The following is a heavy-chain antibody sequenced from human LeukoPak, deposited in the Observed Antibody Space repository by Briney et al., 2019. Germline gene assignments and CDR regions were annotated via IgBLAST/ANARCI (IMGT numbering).Heavy chain of an antibody. Sequence: PSETLSLTCAVYGGSFSGYYWSWLRQPPGKGLEWIGEINHSGSTNYNPSLKSRVTISVDTSKNQFSLKLSSVIAADTAVYYCARHPGPGGDPGDAFDIWGQGTMVTVSS. CDR2: INHSGST. CDR1: GGSFSGYY. D-gene: IGHD2-21*02. V-gene: IGHV4-34*01. J-gene: IGHJ3*02. CDR3: ARHPGPGGDPGDAFDI.